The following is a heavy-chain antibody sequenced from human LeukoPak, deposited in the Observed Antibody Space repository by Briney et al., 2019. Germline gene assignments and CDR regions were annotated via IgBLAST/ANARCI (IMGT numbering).Heavy chain of an antibody. J-gene: IGHJ3*02. V-gene: IGHV3-21*01. D-gene: IGHD6-13*01. CDR2: ISSSSSYI. CDR1: GFTFSSYS. CDR3: ARGWAAAGGMRAFDI. Sequence: PGRSLRLSCAASGFTFSSYSMNWVRQAPGKGLEWVSSISSSSSYIYYADSVKGRFTISRDNAKNSLYLQMNSLRAEDTAVYYCARGWAAAGGMRAFDIWGQGTMVTVSS.